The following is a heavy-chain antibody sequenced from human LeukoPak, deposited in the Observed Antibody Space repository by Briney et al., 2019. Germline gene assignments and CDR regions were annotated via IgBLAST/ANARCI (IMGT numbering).Heavy chain of an antibody. CDR3: ARGRPYNVGLPPWFDP. D-gene: IGHD1-14*01. CDR2: IYYSGTT. Sequence: SETLSLTCTVSGGSISSSSGYWGWIRQPPGKGLEWIGSIYYSGTTYYHPSLKSRLTISVDTSKNQFSLKLSSVTAADTAVYYCARGRPYNVGLPPWFDPWGQGTLVTVSS. V-gene: IGHV4-39*07. J-gene: IGHJ5*02. CDR1: GGSISSSSGY.